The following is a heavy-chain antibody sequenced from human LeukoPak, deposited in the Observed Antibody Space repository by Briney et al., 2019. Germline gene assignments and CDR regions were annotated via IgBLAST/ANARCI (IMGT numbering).Heavy chain of an antibody. V-gene: IGHV1-18*01. CDR3: ARENDILTGYDY. Sequence: ASVKVSCKASGYTFTNYGVSWVRQAPGQGLEWMGWISAYNGYTIYAQKLQGRVTMTTDTSTSTAYMELRSLRSDDTAVYYCARENDILTGYDYWGQGTLVTVSS. CDR1: GYTFTNYG. J-gene: IGHJ4*02. CDR2: ISAYNGYT. D-gene: IGHD3-9*01.